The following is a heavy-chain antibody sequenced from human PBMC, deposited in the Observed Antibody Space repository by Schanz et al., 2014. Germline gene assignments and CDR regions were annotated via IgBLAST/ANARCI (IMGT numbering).Heavy chain of an antibody. CDR2: ISYDGSIK. CDR1: GFTLSSYA. D-gene: IGHD5-18*01. V-gene: IGHV3-30*04. Sequence: QVQLVESGGGVVQPGRSLRLSCAAYGFTLSSYAMHWVRQAPGKGLEWGAVISYDGSIKYYGDSVKGRFTISRDNSKNTVNLHMNMERYENRAVDECTEDSSRIGNKLVQTAIDYWGQGTLVTVSS. CDR3: TEDSSRIGNKLVQTAIDY. J-gene: IGHJ4*02.